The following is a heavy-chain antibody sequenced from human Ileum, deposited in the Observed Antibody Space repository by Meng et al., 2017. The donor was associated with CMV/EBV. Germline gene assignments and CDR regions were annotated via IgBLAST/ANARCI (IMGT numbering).Heavy chain of an antibody. J-gene: IGHJ4*02. CDR3: AKDKHIAAADY. V-gene: IGHV3-74*03. D-gene: IGHD6-13*01. CDR2: IKGEGSGA. CDR1: GSAFNTEW. Sequence: LSLPCAASGSAFNTEWMHWVRQPPGKGREWVSRIKGEGSGATYPDSVKGRFTISRDNAKNTLYLQMNSLRVEDTAVYYCAKDKHIAAADYWGQGTLVTVSS.